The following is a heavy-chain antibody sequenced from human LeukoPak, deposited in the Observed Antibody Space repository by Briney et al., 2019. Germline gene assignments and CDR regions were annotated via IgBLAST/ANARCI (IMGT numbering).Heavy chain of an antibody. CDR2: ISAYNGNT. D-gene: IGHD3-10*01. CDR1: GYTFTSYG. J-gene: IGHJ5*02. Sequence: ASVKVSCKASGYTFTSYGISWVRQAPGQGLEWMGWISAYNGNTNYAQKLQGRVTMTTDTSTSTAYMELRSLRSDDTAVYYCARVGVLWFGELSNWFDPWGQGTLVTVSS. V-gene: IGHV1-18*01. CDR3: ARVGVLWFGELSNWFDP.